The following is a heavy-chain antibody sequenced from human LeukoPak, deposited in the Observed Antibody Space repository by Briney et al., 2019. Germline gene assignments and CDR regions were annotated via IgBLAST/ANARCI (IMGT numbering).Heavy chain of an antibody. V-gene: IGHV3-23*01. Sequence: GGSLRLSCAASGFTFSSYVMSWVRQAPGKGLEWVSVIGSSGGSTHYADSVKGRFTISRDNSRNTLSLQMNSLRAEDTAVYYCAKDPSDYVGAFDIWGQGTMVSVSS. CDR3: AKDPSDYVGAFDI. CDR2: IGSSGGST. J-gene: IGHJ3*02. CDR1: GFTFSSYV. D-gene: IGHD4-23*01.